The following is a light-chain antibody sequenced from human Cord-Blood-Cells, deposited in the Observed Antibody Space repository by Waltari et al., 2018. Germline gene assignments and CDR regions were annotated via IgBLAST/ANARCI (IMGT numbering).Light chain of an antibody. Sequence: QSVLTQPPSVSGAPGQRVTISCTGSSSNIGAGYDVHWYQQLPGTAPKLLIYGNSNRPSGVPDRFSGAKSGTSASLAITWLQAEAAADYSCPSYDSSLSGSLFGGATQLT. J-gene: IGLJ2*01. CDR3: PSYDSSLSGSL. CDR1: SSNIGAGYD. V-gene: IGLV1-40*01. CDR2: GNS.